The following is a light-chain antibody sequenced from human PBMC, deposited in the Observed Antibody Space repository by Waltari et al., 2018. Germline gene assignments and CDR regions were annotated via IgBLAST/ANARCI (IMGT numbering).Light chain of an antibody. CDR3: HLYGSART. CDR2: GVS. J-gene: IGKJ4*01. V-gene: IGKV3-20*01. Sequence: TVLTQSPGTLSLSPGERATLPCRASTSVTNNYLAWYQQQPGQAPRLLIYGVSSRATGIPDRFSGSGSGTDFTLTIGRLEPEDSAVYFCHLYGSARTFGGGTRVEIK. CDR1: TSVTNNY.